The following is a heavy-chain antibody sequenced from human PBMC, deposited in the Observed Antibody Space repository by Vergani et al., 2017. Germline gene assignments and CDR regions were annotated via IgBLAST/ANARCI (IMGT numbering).Heavy chain of an antibody. Sequence: EVQLLESGGGLVQPGGSLRLSCAASGFTFNTYAMSWVRQAPGNGLEWVSTISSRGGGTYYTDSVKGRVTISRDSSKKPLYIQMTSLRAEDTAVYYCAKVVVVAAYFDYWGQGTLVTVSS. J-gene: IGHJ4*02. CDR1: GFTFNTYA. CDR3: AKVVVVAAYFDY. CDR2: ISSRGGGT. D-gene: IGHD2-15*01. V-gene: IGHV3-23*01.